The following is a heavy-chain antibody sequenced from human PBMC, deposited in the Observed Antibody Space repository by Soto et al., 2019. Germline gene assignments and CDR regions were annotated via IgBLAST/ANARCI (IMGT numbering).Heavy chain of an antibody. D-gene: IGHD4-17*01. V-gene: IGHV3-9*01. J-gene: IGHJ4*02. CDR1: GFTFDDYA. CDR3: AKGFDYGDYVSDY. Sequence: PGGSLRLSCAASGFTFDDYAMHWVRQAPGKGLEWVSGISWNSGSIGYADSVKGRFTISRDNAKNSLYLQMNSLRAEDTALYYCAKGFDYGDYVSDYWGQGTLVTVSS. CDR2: ISWNSGSI.